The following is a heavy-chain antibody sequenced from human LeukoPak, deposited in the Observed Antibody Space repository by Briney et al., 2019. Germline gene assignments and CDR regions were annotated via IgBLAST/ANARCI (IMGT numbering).Heavy chain of an antibody. CDR2: IGSSGGSA. V-gene: IGHV3-64D*06. J-gene: IGHJ5*02. CDR1: GFTFSDYA. CDR3: VNATIRYFGA. Sequence: GGSLRLSCSASGFTFSDYAMHWVRQAPGKGLEYVSAIGSSGGSAYYADSVKGRFTISRDNSKNTLYLQMRSLRPEDTALYYCVNATIRYFGAWGQGTLVTVSS. D-gene: IGHD3-9*01.